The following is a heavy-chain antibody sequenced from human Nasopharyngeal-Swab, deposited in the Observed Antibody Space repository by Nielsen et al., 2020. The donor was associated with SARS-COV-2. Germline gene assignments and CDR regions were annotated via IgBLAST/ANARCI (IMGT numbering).Heavy chain of an antibody. J-gene: IGHJ6*03. D-gene: IGHD1-1*01. Sequence: GESLKISCAASGFTFSSYGMHWVRQATGKGLEWVPAIGTAGDTYYPGSVKGRFTISRENAKNSLYLQMNSLRAGDTAVYYCAREAFDSTTYYYYMDVWGKGTTVTVSS. V-gene: IGHV3-13*01. CDR1: GFTFSSYG. CDR2: IGTAGDT. CDR3: AREAFDSTTYYYYMDV.